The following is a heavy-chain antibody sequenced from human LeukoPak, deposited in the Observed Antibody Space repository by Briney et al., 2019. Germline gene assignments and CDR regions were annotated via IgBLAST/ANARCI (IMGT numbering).Heavy chain of an antibody. V-gene: IGHV4-31*03. CDR2: IYYSGST. CDR3: ARVPSSGYYPLFDY. CDR1: GGSISSGGYY. D-gene: IGHD3-22*01. Sequence: SETLSLTCTVSGGSISSGGYYRSWIRQHPGKGLEWTGYIYYSGSTYYNPSLKSRVTISVDTSKNQFSLKLSSVTAADTAVYYCARVPSSGYYPLFDYWGQGTLVTVSS. J-gene: IGHJ4*02.